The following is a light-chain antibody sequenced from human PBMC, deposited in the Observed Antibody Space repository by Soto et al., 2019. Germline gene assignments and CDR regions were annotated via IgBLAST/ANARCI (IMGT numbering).Light chain of an antibody. CDR1: QSVSSSY. CDR2: GAS. J-gene: IGKJ1*01. CDR3: QHYNSYSVA. V-gene: IGKV3-20*01. Sequence: EIVLTQSPGTLSLSPGERATLSCRASQSVSSSYLAWYQQKPGQAPRLLIYGASSRATGIPDRFSGSGSGTDFTLTISRLEPEDFATYYCQHYNSYSVAFGQGTKVELK.